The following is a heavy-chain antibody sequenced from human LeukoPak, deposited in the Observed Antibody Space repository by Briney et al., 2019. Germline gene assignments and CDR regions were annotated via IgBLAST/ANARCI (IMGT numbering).Heavy chain of an antibody. CDR2: INPSTGGT. V-gene: IGHV1-2*06. D-gene: IGHD4-11*01. Sequence: ASVKVSCKASGYTFTGYYIHWVRQAPGQGLEWMGRINPSTGGTNYAQKFQGRVTLTRDTSISTAYMELSRLRSDDTAVYYCARDRVNLLGPMDVWGQGTTVTVSS. J-gene: IGHJ6*02. CDR1: GYTFTGYY. CDR3: ARDRVNLLGPMDV.